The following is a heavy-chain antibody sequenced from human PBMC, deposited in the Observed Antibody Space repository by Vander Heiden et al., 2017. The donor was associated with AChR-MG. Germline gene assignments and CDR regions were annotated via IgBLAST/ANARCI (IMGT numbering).Heavy chain of an antibody. CDR2: IKQDGSEK. CDR3: ARDDDYGDNNANWFDP. V-gene: IGHV3-7*03. J-gene: IGHJ5*02. D-gene: IGHD4-17*01. Sequence: EVQLVESGGGLVQPGGSLRLSCAASGFTFSSYWMSWVRQAPGKGLEWVANIKQDGSEKYYVDSVKGRFTISRDNAKNSLYLQMNSLRAEDTAVYYCARDDDYGDNNANWFDPWGQGTLVTVSS. CDR1: GFTFSSYW.